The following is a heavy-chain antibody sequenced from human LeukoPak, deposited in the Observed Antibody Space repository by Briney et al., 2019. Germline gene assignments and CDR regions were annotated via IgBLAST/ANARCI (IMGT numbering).Heavy chain of an antibody. J-gene: IGHJ5*02. CDR3: ASALWFGELELDP. V-gene: IGHV4-39*01. CDR2: IYYSGST. D-gene: IGHD3-10*01. Sequence: SETLPLTCTVSGGSISSSSYFWGWIRQPPGKGPEWIGSIYYSGSTYYNPSLKSRVTISVDMSKNQFSMKLSSVTAADTAVYYCASALWFGELELDPWGQGTLVTVSS. CDR1: GGSISSSSYF.